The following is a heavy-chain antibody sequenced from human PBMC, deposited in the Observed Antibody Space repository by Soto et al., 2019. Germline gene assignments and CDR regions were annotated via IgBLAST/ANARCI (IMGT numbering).Heavy chain of an antibody. Sequence: QVQLVQSGAEVKKPGSSVKVSCKASGGTFSSYAISWVRQAPGQGLEWMGGIIPIFVTANYAQKFQGRVTITADESTSTAYMELSSLRSEDTAVYYCARSYYDYVWGSYRGYGMDVWGQGTTVTVSS. D-gene: IGHD3-16*02. J-gene: IGHJ6*02. CDR1: GGTFSSYA. V-gene: IGHV1-69*01. CDR3: ARSYYDYVWGSYRGYGMDV. CDR2: IIPIFVTA.